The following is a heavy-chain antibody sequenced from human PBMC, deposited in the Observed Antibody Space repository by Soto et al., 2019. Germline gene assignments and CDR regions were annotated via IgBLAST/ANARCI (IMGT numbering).Heavy chain of an antibody. D-gene: IGHD6-6*01. CDR3: ARTKSLAAATVYYYYGMDV. CDR1: GGTFSSYA. CDR2: IIPIFGTA. Sequence: GASVKVSCKASGGTFSSYAISWVRQAPGQGLEWMGGIIPIFGTANYAQKFQGRVTITADESTSTAYMELSSLRSEDTAVYYCARTKSLAAATVYYYYGMDVWGQGTTVTVSS. J-gene: IGHJ6*02. V-gene: IGHV1-69*13.